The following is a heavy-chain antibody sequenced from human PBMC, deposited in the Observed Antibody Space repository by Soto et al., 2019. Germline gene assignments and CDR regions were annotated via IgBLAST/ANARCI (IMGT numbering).Heavy chain of an antibody. Sequence: LRLSCAASGFTFSSYAMSWVRQAPGVGLEWVSATSNSGGSTYYADSVKGRFTISRDNSKNTLYLQMNSLRAEDTAVYYCARGHYYDSSGYYSPFDYWGQGTLVTVSS. V-gene: IGHV3-23*01. CDR3: ARGHYYDSSGYYSPFDY. J-gene: IGHJ4*02. CDR2: TSNSGGST. D-gene: IGHD3-22*01. CDR1: GFTFSSYA.